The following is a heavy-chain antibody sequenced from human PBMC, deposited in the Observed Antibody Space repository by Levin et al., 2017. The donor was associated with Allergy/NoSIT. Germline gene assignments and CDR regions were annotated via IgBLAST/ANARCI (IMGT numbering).Heavy chain of an antibody. CDR2: ISGSGDYT. J-gene: IGHJ4*02. V-gene: IGHV3-23*01. Sequence: GESLKISCTASGFSFSSYAVSWVRQAPGKGLEWVSVISGSGDYTQYTDSVKGQFTISRDNSKNTLYLQMNSLRAEDTAIYYCAKGIWGAYSDYWGQGTLVTVSS. D-gene: IGHD2/OR15-2a*01. CDR3: AKGIWGAYSDY. CDR1: GFSFSSYA.